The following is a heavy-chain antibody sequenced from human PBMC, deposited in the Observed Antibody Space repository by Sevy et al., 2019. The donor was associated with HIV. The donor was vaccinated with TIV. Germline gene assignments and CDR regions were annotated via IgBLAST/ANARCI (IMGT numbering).Heavy chain of an antibody. CDR3: AREDIVVVPAAIRGVTDDAFDI. V-gene: IGHV1-2*02. CDR1: GYTFTGYY. D-gene: IGHD2-2*02. CDR2: INPNSGGT. Sequence: ASVKVSCKASGYTFTGYYMHWVRQAPGQGLEWMGWINPNSGGTNYAQKFQGRVTMTRETSISTAYMELIRLRSDDTAVYYCAREDIVVVPAAIRGVTDDAFDIWGQGTMVTVSS. J-gene: IGHJ3*02.